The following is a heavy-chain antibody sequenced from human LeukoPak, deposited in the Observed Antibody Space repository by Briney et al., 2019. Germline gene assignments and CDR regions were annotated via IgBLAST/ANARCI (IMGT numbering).Heavy chain of an antibody. Sequence: SQTVSVTCTVSGGSISSGDYYWSWIRQPPGKGLEWIGYIYYSGSTYYNPSLKSRVTISVDTSKNQFSLKLSSVTAADTAVYYCATSYGDYAAAFDIWGQGTMVTVSS. CDR1: GGSISSGDYY. D-gene: IGHD4-17*01. J-gene: IGHJ3*02. CDR3: ATSYGDYAAAFDI. CDR2: IYYSGST. V-gene: IGHV4-30-4*01.